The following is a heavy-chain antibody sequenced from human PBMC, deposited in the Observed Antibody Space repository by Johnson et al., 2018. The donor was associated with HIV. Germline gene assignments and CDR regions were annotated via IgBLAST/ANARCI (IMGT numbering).Heavy chain of an antibody. CDR2: LSNTGLNT. V-gene: IGHV3-23*04. CDR1: GFTFSDYA. CDR3: AGERGGIAEQSGAFDI. Sequence: MLLVESGGGLLPPGGSLKLSCAASGFTFSDYAMAWVRQAPGKGLQWLAELSNTGLNTYYAAPVRGRFTISRDNSKNMLYLQRNSLGAEDTGVYYCAGERGGIAEQSGAFDIWGQGTMVTVSS. J-gene: IGHJ3*02. D-gene: IGHD6-13*01.